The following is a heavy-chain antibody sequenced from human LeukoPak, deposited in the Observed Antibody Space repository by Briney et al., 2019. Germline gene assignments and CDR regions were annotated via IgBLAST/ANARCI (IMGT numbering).Heavy chain of an antibody. Sequence: PGGSLRLSCVGSGFIFSNYNMNWVRQAPGKGLEWISYISSRGTVSYADSVEGRFAISRDNAKNSLYLQMNSLRAEDTAVYYCAKDKGWELLRAFDYWGQGTLVTVSS. CDR3: AKDKGWELLRAFDY. CDR2: ISSRGTV. J-gene: IGHJ4*02. CDR1: GFIFSNYN. V-gene: IGHV3-48*01. D-gene: IGHD1-26*01.